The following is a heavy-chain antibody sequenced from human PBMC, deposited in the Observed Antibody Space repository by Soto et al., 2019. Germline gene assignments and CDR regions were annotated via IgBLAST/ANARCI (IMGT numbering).Heavy chain of an antibody. Sequence: QVQLVQSGAEVKKPGASVKVSCKASGYTFTSYGISWVRQAPGQGLEWMGWISAYNGNTNYAQKLQGRVTMTTDTSTSTASMEKRSLRSDDTAVYSCEREYGSGSRFDYWGQGTLVTVSS. V-gene: IGHV1-18*01. CDR2: ISAYNGNT. J-gene: IGHJ4*02. D-gene: IGHD3-10*01. CDR1: GYTFTSYG. CDR3: EREYGSGSRFDY.